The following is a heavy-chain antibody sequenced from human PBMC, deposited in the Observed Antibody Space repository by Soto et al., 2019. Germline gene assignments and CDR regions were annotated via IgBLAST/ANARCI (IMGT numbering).Heavy chain of an antibody. J-gene: IGHJ3*01. D-gene: IGHD1-26*01. V-gene: IGHV3-43*01. CDR1: GLNLIDYT. Sequence: VQLVESGGVAVQPGGSLRLSCVASGLNLIDYTMHWVRQVPGKGLEWVSLISWNGDSSDYADSVKSRFTISRDNTKNFLYLQMYSLRPDDTAFYFWVKAGRFKALDVWGQGTLVTVSS. CDR2: ISWNGDSS. CDR3: VKAGRFKALDV.